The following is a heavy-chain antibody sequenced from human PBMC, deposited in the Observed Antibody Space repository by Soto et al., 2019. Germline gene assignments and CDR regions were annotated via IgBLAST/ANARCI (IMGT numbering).Heavy chain of an antibody. CDR3: ARSGYNWNYSPHPKEYNWFDP. Sequence: QVQLQESGPGLVKPSQTLSLTCTVSGGSISSGDYYWSWIRQPPGKGLEWIEYIYYSGSTYYNPSLKSRVTISVDTSKNQFSLKLSSVTAADTAVYYCARSGYNWNYSPHPKEYNWFDPWGQGTLVTVSS. CDR1: GGSISSGDYY. V-gene: IGHV4-30-4*01. D-gene: IGHD1-1*01. CDR2: IYYSGST. J-gene: IGHJ5*02.